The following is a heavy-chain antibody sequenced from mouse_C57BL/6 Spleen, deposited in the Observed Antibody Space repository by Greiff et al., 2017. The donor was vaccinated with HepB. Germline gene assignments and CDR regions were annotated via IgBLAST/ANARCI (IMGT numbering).Heavy chain of an antibody. CDR1: GYTFTSYW. CDR2: IDPSDSAT. Sequence: QVQLQQPGAELVRPGSSVKLSCKASGYTFTSYWMHWVKQRPIQGLEWIGNIDPSDSATHYNQKFKDKATLTVDKASSTAYMQLSSLTSEDSAVYYCARSGGYPWYFDVWGTGTTVTVSS. V-gene: IGHV1-52*01. J-gene: IGHJ1*03. D-gene: IGHD2-2*01. CDR3: ARSGGYPWYFDV.